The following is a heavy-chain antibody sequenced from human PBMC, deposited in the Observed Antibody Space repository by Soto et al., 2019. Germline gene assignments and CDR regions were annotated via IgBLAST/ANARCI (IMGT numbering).Heavy chain of an antibody. V-gene: IGHV3-23*01. J-gene: IGHJ6*03. CDR3: AKKTEWPHSTTTSPYYMDV. D-gene: IGHD3-3*01. Sequence: PGGSLRLSCAASGFTFSSYAMSWVRQAPGKGLEWVSAISGSGGSTYYADSVKGRFTISRDNSKNTLYLQMNSLRAEDTAVYYCAKKTEWPHSTTTSPYYMDVWGKGTTVTVSS. CDR1: GFTFSSYA. CDR2: ISGSGGST.